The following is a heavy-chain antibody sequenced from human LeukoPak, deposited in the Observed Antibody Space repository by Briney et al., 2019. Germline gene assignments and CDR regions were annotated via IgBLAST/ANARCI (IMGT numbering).Heavy chain of an antibody. V-gene: IGHV3-11*01. Sequence: GGSLRLSCVASGFTFSDYYMSWIRQAPGKGLEWVSHISSRGTITYYADSVKGRFTISRDNAKNSLCLQMNSLRAEDTALYYCARTAYYYDSSGYDDAFDIWGQGTMVTVSS. J-gene: IGHJ3*02. D-gene: IGHD3-22*01. CDR2: ISSRGTIT. CDR3: ARTAYYYDSSGYDDAFDI. CDR1: GFTFSDYY.